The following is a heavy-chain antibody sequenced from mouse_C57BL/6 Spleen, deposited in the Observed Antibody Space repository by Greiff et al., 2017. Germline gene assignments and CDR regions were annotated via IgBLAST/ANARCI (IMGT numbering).Heavy chain of an antibody. CDR3: ARQAGTNFGY. D-gene: IGHD4-1*01. Sequence: QVQLQQSGAELVRPGASVKLSCKASGYTFTDYYINWVKQRPGQGLEWIARIYPGSGNTYYNEKFKGKATLTAEKSSSTAYMQLSSLTSEDSAFYLGARQAGTNFGYWGQGTTLTVSS. CDR1: GYTFTDYY. J-gene: IGHJ2*01. V-gene: IGHV1-76*01. CDR2: IYPGSGNT.